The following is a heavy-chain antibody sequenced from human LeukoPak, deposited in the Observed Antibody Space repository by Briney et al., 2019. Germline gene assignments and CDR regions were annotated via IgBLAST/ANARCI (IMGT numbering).Heavy chain of an antibody. Sequence: ASVKVSCKASGYTFTSYYMHWVRQAPGQGLEWMGIINPSGGSTSYAQKFQGRVTMTRDTSASTVYMELSSLRSEDTAVYYCARRSSGYDLDYWGQGTLVTVSS. J-gene: IGHJ4*02. CDR1: GYTFTSYY. CDR3: ARRSSGYDLDY. D-gene: IGHD5-12*01. V-gene: IGHV1-46*01. CDR2: INPSGGST.